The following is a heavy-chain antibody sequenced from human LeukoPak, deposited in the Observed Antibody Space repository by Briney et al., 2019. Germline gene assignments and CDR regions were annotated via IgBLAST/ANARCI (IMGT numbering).Heavy chain of an antibody. CDR1: GYTFTSYA. D-gene: IGHD3-22*01. V-gene: IGHV7-4-1*02. CDR2: INTNTGNP. CDR3: ARDPSNYYDSSGYPYYFDY. J-gene: IGHJ4*02. Sequence: ASVKVSCKASGYTFTSYAMNWVRQAPGQGLEWMGWINTNTGNPTYAQGFTGRFVFSLDTSVSTAYLQISSLKAEDTAVYYCARDPSNYYDSSGYPYYFDYWGQGTLVTVSS.